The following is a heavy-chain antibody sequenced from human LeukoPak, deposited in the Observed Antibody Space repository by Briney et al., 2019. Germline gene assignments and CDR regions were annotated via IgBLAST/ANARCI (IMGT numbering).Heavy chain of an antibody. J-gene: IGHJ5*02. CDR1: GYTFTSYD. CDR3: ARGYGDDNWFDP. D-gene: IGHD4-17*01. CDR2: MNPNSGNT. Sequence: ASVKVSCKASGYTFTSYDINWVRQATGQGLEWMGWMNPNSGNTGYAQKFQGRVTMTRNTSISTAYMELSSLSSEDTAVYYCARGYGDDNWFDPWGQGTLVTVSS. V-gene: IGHV1-8*01.